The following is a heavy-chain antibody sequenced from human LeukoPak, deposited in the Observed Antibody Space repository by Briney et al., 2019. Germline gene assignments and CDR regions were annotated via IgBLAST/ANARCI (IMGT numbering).Heavy chain of an antibody. D-gene: IGHD1-26*01. Sequence: GASVKVSCKASGYTFTGYYMHWVRQAPGQGLEWMGWINPHSGGTNYAQKFQGRVTMTSDTSISTAYMELSRLRSDDTAVYYCARDPWVSGGSYSDYWGQGTLVTVSS. J-gene: IGHJ4*02. CDR1: GYTFTGYY. V-gene: IGHV1-2*02. CDR2: INPHSGGT. CDR3: ARDPWVSGGSYSDY.